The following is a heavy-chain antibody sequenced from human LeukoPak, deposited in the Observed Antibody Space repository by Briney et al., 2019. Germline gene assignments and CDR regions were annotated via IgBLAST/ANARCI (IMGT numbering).Heavy chain of an antibody. CDR1: GFTFSSYE. CDR3: ASTYSGSYSGDFDY. V-gene: IGHV3-48*03. J-gene: IGHJ4*02. Sequence: PGGSLRLSCAASGFTFSSYEMNWVRQAPGKGLEWVSYISSSGSTIYYADSVKGRFTISRDNAKNSLYLQMNSLRAEDTAVYYCASTYSGSYSGDFDYWGQGTLVTVSS. CDR2: ISSSGSTI. D-gene: IGHD1-26*01.